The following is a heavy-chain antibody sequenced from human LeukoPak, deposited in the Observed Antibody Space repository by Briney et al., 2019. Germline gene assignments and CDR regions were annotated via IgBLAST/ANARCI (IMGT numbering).Heavy chain of an antibody. D-gene: IGHD3-10*01. J-gene: IGHJ5*02. V-gene: IGHV4-39*01. Sequence: PSETLSLTCPVSGGSLTSNDFYWGWIRQPPGKGLEWIGIIYYTGSTYYNPSLESRVTISVDSSNNQFTLKLSSLTAAATAVYYGASFAYYYGVTRRPNWFDPWGQGTLVTVSS. CDR2: IYYTGST. CDR1: GGSLTSNDFY. CDR3: ASFAYYYGVTRRPNWFDP.